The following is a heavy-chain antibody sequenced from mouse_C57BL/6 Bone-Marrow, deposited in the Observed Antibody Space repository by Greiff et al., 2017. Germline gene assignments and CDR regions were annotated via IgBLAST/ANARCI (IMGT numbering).Heavy chain of an antibody. CDR2: INPSSGYT. V-gene: IGHV1-4*01. Sequence: VQLQQSGAELARPGASVKMSCKASGYTFTSYTMHWVKQRPGQGLEWIGYINPSSGYTKYNQKFKDKATLTADKSSSTAYMQLSSLTSEDSAVYDCARSRTGGYWGQGTTLTVSS. J-gene: IGHJ2*01. CDR1: GYTFTSYT. D-gene: IGHD4-1*01. CDR3: ARSRTGGY.